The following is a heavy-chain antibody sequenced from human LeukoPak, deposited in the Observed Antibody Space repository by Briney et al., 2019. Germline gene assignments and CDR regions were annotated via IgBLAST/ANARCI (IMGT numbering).Heavy chain of an antibody. CDR1: GFTVRNTY. D-gene: IGHD5-24*01. Sequence: GGSLRLSCEVSGFTVRNTYMNWVRQAPGKGLEWVSIIYTGGNTYYADSVNGRFTISRDDSKNTLYLQMNSLRAEDTAVYYCARRWLQFDDAFDIWGQGTMVTVSS. J-gene: IGHJ3*02. V-gene: IGHV3-53*01. CDR3: ARRWLQFDDAFDI. CDR2: IYTGGNT.